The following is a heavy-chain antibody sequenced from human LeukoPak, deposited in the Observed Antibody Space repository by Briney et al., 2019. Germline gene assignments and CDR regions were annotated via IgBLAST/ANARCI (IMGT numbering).Heavy chain of an antibody. CDR1: GGSFSGYY. D-gene: IGHD3-9*01. J-gene: IGHJ5*02. CDR2: INHSGST. CDR3: ASTSDILTGYAWFDP. Sequence: SETLSLTCAAYGGSFSGYYWSWIRQPPGKGLEWIGEINHSGSTNYNPSLKSRVTISVDTSKNQFSLKLSSVTAADTAVYYCASTSDILTGYAWFDPWGQGTLVTVSS. V-gene: IGHV4-34*01.